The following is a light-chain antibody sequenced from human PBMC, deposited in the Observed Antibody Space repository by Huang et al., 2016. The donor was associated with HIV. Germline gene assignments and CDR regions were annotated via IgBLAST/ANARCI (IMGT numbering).Light chain of an antibody. CDR2: MGS. V-gene: IGKV2-28*01. CDR3: MQAQQTPYT. Sequence: DIVMTQSPLSLAVTPGEPASISCRSSQSILHSNGYNYLDWYVQKPGQSPQLLIYMGSNRASGGPDRISGGGSGVEFTLKSSRVEAEDVGVYYCMQAQQTPYTFGPGTKLEIK. CDR1: QSILHSNGYNY. J-gene: IGKJ2*01.